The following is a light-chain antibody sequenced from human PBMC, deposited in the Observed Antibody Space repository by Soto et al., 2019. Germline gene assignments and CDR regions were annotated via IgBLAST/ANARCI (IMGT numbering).Light chain of an antibody. V-gene: IGLV2-11*01. CDR2: DVN. CDR1: SSDVGGYNY. J-gene: IGLJ3*02. Sequence: QSALTQPRSVSGSPGQSVTISCTGTSSDVGGYNYVSWYQQYPGKAPKLMIYDVNKWPSGVPDRFSGSKSGTTASLTISGLQAEDEADYHCCSYAGSYTWVFGGGTKLTVL. CDR3: CSYAGSYTWV.